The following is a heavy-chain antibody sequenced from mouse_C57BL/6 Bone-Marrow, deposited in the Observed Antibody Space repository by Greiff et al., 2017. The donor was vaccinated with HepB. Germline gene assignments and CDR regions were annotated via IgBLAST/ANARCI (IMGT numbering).Heavy chain of an antibody. CDR1: GFTFSDFY. Sequence: EVMLVESGGGLVQSGRSLRLSCATSGFTFSDFYMEWVRQAPGKGLEWIAASRNKANDYTTEYSASVKGRFIVSRDTSQSILYLQMNALRAEDTAIYYCARDDGLDYWGQGTSVTVSS. D-gene: IGHD1-1*02. CDR2: SRNKANDYTT. CDR3: ARDDGLDY. J-gene: IGHJ4*01. V-gene: IGHV7-1*01.